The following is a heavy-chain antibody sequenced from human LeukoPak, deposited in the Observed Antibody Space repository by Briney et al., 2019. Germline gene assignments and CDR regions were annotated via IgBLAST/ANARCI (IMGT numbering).Heavy chain of an antibody. Sequence: PGGSLRLSCAASGFTFSNFWMTWVRQAPGKGLEWVANIKRDGSEKYYVDSVKGRFTISRDNAKNSLYLQMNSLRAEDTAVYYCARDGYVTRIRSIFDNPNADPPDYWGPGTLVTVSS. CDR1: GFTFSNFW. CDR3: ARDGYVTRIRSIFDNPNADPPDY. V-gene: IGHV3-7*01. D-gene: IGHD3-3*01. CDR2: IKRDGSEK. J-gene: IGHJ4*02.